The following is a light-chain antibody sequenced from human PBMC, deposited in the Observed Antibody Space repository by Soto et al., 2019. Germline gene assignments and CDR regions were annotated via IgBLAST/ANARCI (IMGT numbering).Light chain of an antibody. Sequence: EVVITQSPATLSVSPGERATLSCRASQTVRDNLGWYQQKPGQPPRLLIYGATTRATGIPARFSGSGSGTEFTLTISSLQSEDFAVYYCQQYNNWPLTLGGGTKVDIK. J-gene: IGKJ4*01. CDR1: QTVRDN. CDR3: QQYNNWPLT. CDR2: GAT. V-gene: IGKV3D-15*01.